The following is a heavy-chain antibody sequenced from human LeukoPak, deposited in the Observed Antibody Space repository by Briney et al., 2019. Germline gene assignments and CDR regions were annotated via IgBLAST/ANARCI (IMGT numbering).Heavy chain of an antibody. CDR1: GFTFDIFD. CDR2: ITGTGANI. CDR3: ARVDWMIGAFDI. J-gene: IGHJ3*02. D-gene: IGHD3-22*01. V-gene: IGHV3-23*01. Sequence: GWSLTLSCPATGFTFDIFDMSWLRQTPGKGLEWVSVITGTGANIYYADSVKGRFTISRDNSKNTLSLQMDSLRDEDTAVYYCARVDWMIGAFDIWGQGTMVTVSS.